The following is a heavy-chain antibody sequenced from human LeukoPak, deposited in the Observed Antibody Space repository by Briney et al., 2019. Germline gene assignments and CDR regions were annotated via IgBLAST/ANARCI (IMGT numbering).Heavy chain of an antibody. D-gene: IGHD6-13*01. Sequence: LSCAVSGFIVSNKYMTWVRQPPGKGLEWIGEINHSGRTNYNPSLKSRVTISVDTSKNQFSLKLSSVTAADTAVYYCARSITSSWYGDFQHWGQGTLVTVSS. CDR1: GFIVSNKY. J-gene: IGHJ1*01. CDR3: ARSITSSWYGDFQH. V-gene: IGHV4-34*01. CDR2: INHSGRT.